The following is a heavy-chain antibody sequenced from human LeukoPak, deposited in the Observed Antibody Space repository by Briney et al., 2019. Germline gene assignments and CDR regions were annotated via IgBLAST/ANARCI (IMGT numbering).Heavy chain of an antibody. CDR3: ARGYDSSGDSHYYYYYMDV. Sequence: GASVKVSCKASGYTFTSYYMHWVRQAPGQGLEWMGIINPSGGSTSYAQKFQGRVTMTRDMSTSTVYMELSSLRSEDTALYYCARGYDSSGDSHYYYYYMDVWGKGTTVTASS. CDR1: GYTFTSYY. CDR2: INPSGGST. D-gene: IGHD3-22*01. J-gene: IGHJ6*03. V-gene: IGHV1-46*03.